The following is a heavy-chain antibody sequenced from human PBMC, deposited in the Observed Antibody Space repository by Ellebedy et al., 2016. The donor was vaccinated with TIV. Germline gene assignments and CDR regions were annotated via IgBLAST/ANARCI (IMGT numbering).Heavy chain of an antibody. D-gene: IGHD3-3*01. V-gene: IGHV1-69*13. CDR1: GYTFTSYG. Sequence: SVKVSXXASGYTFTSYGISWVRQAPGQGLEWMGGIIPIFGTANYAQKFQGRVTITADESTSTAYMELSSLRSEDTAVYYCARAFGVSYIGDYWGQGTLVTVSS. CDR2: IIPIFGTA. J-gene: IGHJ4*02. CDR3: ARAFGVSYIGDY.